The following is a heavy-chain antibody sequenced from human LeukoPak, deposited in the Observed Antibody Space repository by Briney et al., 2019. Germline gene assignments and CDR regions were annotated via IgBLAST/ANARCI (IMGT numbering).Heavy chain of an antibody. CDR2: IYTSGST. J-gene: IGHJ6*03. V-gene: IGHV4-4*09. CDR3: ARRGYDFWSGNYYYYYMDV. CDR1: GGSISSYY. D-gene: IGHD3-3*01. Sequence: SETLSLTCPVAGGSISSYYWSWIRQPPGKGLEWIGYIYTSGSTNYNPSLKSRVTISVDTSKNQFSLKLSSVTAADTAVYYCARRGYDFWSGNYYYYYMDVWGKGTTVTVSS.